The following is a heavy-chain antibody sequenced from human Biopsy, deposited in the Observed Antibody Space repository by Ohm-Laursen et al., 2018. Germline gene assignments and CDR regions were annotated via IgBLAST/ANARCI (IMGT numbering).Heavy chain of an antibody. Sequence: SETLSLTCTVSGDTISTYYWNWIRQTPGKGLEWIGYIHYTGHIRINPSLNSRATISVDTSKDQFSLKLSPLTAADTAIYYCARNRVDVVKVTTIGWNFDLWGRGTLVTVS. CDR3: ARNRVDVVKVTTIGWNFDL. D-gene: IGHD5-12*01. V-gene: IGHV4-59*08. CDR1: GDTISTYY. J-gene: IGHJ2*01. CDR2: IHYTGHI.